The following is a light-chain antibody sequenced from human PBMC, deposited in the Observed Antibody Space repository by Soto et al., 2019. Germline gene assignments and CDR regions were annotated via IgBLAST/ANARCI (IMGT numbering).Light chain of an antibody. CDR1: QSVTNSY. CDR3: QQYGSSPR. J-gene: IGKJ1*01. Sequence: IVLTQSPGTMSCSRWERATLSCRASQSVTNSYLAWYQQKPGQAPRLLMYGASSRATGIPDRFSGSGSGTDFTLTISRLEPEGFAVYYCQQYGSSPRFGQGTKVDI. V-gene: IGKV3-20*01. CDR2: GAS.